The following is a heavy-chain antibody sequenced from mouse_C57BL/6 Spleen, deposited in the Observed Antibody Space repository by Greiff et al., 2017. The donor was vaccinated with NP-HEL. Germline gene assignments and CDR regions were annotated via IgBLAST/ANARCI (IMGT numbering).Heavy chain of an antibody. CDR3: AKGAGTGYAMDY. D-gene: IGHD4-1*01. Sequence: VKLMESGPGLVQPSQSLSITCTVSGFSLTSYGVHWVRQSPGKGLEWLGVIWRGGSTDYNAAFMSRLSITKDNSKSQVFFKMNSLQADDTAIYYCAKGAGTGYAMDYWGQGTSVTVSS. V-gene: IGHV2-5*01. CDR2: IWRGGST. J-gene: IGHJ4*01. CDR1: GFSLTSYG.